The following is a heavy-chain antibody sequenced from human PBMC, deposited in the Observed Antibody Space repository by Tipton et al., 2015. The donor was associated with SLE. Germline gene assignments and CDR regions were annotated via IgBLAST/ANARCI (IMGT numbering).Heavy chain of an antibody. CDR1: GFTFSSYG. V-gene: IGHV3-30*03. CDR3: ARDTAMVPFDY. CDR2: ISYDGSNK. J-gene: IGHJ4*02. D-gene: IGHD5-18*01. Sequence: SLRLSCAASGFTFSSYGMHWVRQAPGKGLEWVAVISYDGSNKYYADSVKGRFTISRDNSKNTLFLQMNSLRAEDTAVYYCARDTAMVPFDYWGQGTLVTVSS.